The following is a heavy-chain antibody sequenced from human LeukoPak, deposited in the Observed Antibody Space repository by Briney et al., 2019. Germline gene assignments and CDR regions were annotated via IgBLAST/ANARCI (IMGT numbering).Heavy chain of an antibody. CDR3: ATGPGGGGGYYFDY. J-gene: IGHJ4*02. Sequence: ATVKLSCKVSGYTFTDYYMHWVQQAPGKGLEWMGLVDPEDGETIYAEKFQGRVTITEDTSTDTVYMELSSLRSEDTAVYYCATGPGGGGGYYFDYWGQGTLVTVSS. CDR2: VDPEDGET. D-gene: IGHD2-15*01. CDR1: GYTFTDYY. V-gene: IGHV1-69-2*01.